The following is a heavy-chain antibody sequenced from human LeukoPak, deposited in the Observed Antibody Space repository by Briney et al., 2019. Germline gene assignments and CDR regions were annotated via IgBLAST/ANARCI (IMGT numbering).Heavy chain of an antibody. CDR2: TLYDGSRK. Sequence: GGSLRLSCAGSGFIFGSYVMSWVRQTPGMGLQWVALTLYDGSRKYYEDSVKGRFIISRDNSKNTLYLQMDSLRVEDTAIYYCARERQALYGMDVWGQGTTVTVSS. CDR1: GFIFGSYV. J-gene: IGHJ6*02. CDR3: ARERQALYGMDV. V-gene: IGHV3-30*02.